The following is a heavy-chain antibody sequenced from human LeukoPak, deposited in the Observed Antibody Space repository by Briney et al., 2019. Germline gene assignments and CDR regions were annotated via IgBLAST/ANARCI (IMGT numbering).Heavy chain of an antibody. J-gene: IGHJ3*02. CDR1: GFTFSSHA. D-gene: IGHD3-10*01. Sequence: PGGSLRLSCVVSGFTFSSHAMTWVRQAPGKGLEWVATVTGSGDTTFYADSLKGRFTISRDNSKNTVYLQMNSLRVEDTAIYCCAKDYCGSGSSYTDAFDIWGQGTMVTVSS. V-gene: IGHV3-23*01. CDR2: VTGSGDTT. CDR3: AKDYCGSGSSYTDAFDI.